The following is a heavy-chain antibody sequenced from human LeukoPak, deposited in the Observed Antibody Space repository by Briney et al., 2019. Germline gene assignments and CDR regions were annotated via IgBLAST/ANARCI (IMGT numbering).Heavy chain of an antibody. V-gene: IGHV3-23*01. Sequence: GGSLRLSCAASGFTFSSYAMSWVRQAPGKGLEWVSAISGSGGSTYYADSVKGRFTISRDNSKNTLYLQMNSLRAEDTAVYYCARDLVGDYRDSNFSPFDYWGQGTLVTVSS. CDR3: ARDLVGDYRDSNFSPFDY. CDR1: GFTFSSYA. D-gene: IGHD4-11*01. J-gene: IGHJ4*02. CDR2: ISGSGGST.